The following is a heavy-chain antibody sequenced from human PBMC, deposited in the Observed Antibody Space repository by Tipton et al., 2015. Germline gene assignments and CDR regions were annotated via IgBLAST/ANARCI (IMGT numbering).Heavy chain of an antibody. CDR3: ARHRGVGGLADY. CDR2: IYYTGTS. D-gene: IGHD3-10*01. V-gene: IGHV4-59*01. Sequence: TLSLTCAVYGGSFSDYYWGWIRQPPGKGLEWIGYIYYTGTSNYNASLRSRVTISLDTSKKQFSLKLTSVTAADTAVYYCARHRGVGGLADYWGRGTLVTVSS. J-gene: IGHJ4*02. CDR1: GGSFSDYY.